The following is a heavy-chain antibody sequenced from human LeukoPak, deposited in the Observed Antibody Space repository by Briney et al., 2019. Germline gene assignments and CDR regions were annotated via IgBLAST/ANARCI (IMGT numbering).Heavy chain of an antibody. CDR1: GFTFSSYE. CDR2: ISSSGSTI. D-gene: IGHD3-9*01. J-gene: IGHJ3*02. V-gene: IGHV3-48*03. Sequence: GGSLRLSCAASGFTFSSYEMNWVRQAPGKGLEWVPYISSSGSTIYYADSVKGRFTISRDNAKNSLYLQMNSLRAEDTAVYYCARGEDYYDILTGPPAAFDIWGQGTMVTVSS. CDR3: ARGEDYYDILTGPPAAFDI.